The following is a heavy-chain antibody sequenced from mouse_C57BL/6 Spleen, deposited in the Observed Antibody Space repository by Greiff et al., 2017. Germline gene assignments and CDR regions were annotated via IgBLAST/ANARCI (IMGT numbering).Heavy chain of an antibody. D-gene: IGHD2-1*01. V-gene: IGHV1-82*01. Sequence: QVHVKQSGPELVKPGASVKISCKASGYAFSSSWMNWVKQRPGKGLEWIGRIYPGDGDTNYNGKFKGKATLTADKSSSTAYMQLSSLTSEDSAVYFCARRSYYGSRDYAMDYWGQGTSVTVSS. CDR1: GYAFSSSW. J-gene: IGHJ4*01. CDR3: ARRSYYGSRDYAMDY. CDR2: IYPGDGDT.